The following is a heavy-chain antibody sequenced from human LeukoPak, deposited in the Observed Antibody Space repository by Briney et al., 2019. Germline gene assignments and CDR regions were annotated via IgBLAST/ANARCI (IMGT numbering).Heavy chain of an antibody. Sequence: SGTLSLTCAVSGGSISSSNWWSWVRQPPGKGLEWIGSIYYSGSTYYNPSLKSRVTISVDTSKNQFSLKLSSVTAADTAVYYCAREWELHYFDYWGQGTLVTVSS. V-gene: IGHV4-4*02. CDR3: AREWELHYFDY. CDR2: IYYSGST. CDR1: GGSISSSNW. J-gene: IGHJ4*02. D-gene: IGHD1-26*01.